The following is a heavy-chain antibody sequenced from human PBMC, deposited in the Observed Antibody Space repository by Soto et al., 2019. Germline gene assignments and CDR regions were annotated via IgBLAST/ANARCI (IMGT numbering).Heavy chain of an antibody. J-gene: IGHJ4*02. D-gene: IGHD2-15*01. V-gene: IGHV3-72*01. CDR2: TRNKANSYTT. Sequence: EVQLVESGGGLVQPGGSLRLSCAASGFTFSDHYMDWVRQAPGKGLEWVGRTRNKANSYTTEYAASVKGRFTISRDDSKNSLYLQMNSLKTEDTAVYYCARLEVVGTRDYWGQGTLVTFSS. CDR3: ARLEVVGTRDY. CDR1: GFTFSDHY.